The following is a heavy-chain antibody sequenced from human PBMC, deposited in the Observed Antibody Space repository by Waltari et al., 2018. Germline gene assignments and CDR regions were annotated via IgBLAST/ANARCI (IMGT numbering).Heavy chain of an antibody. D-gene: IGHD1-26*01. CDR1: GFTFRTYE. CDR2: ISSSGVTR. Sequence: EVQLVESGGGLVQPGGSLRLSCAASGFTFRTYEMNWVRQAPGKGLEWVSYISSSGVTRYYADSVKGRFTISRDNAKNSLYLQMNSLAAEDTAVYYCARDYSKYSNWGQGTLVTVSS. J-gene: IGHJ4*02. V-gene: IGHV3-48*03. CDR3: ARDYSKYSN.